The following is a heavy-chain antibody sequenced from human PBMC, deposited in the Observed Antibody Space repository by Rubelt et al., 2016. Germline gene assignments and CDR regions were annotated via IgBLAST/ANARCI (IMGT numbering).Heavy chain of an antibody. V-gene: IGHV3-23*01. J-gene: IGHJ5*02. Sequence: APGKGLEWVSTISGSGGSTYYADSVKGRFTISRDNSKHTLDLQMNSLRAEDTAVYYCARDGSGYSYGYTPGWFDPWGQGTLVTVSS. CDR2: ISGSGGST. D-gene: IGHD5-18*01. CDR3: ARDGSGYSYGYTPGWFDP.